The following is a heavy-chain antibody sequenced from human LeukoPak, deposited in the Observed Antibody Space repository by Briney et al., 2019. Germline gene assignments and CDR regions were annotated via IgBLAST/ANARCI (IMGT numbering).Heavy chain of an antibody. CDR3: ARLVDCSDGNYYYYFDY. CDR2: IYYSGTT. D-gene: IGHD2-15*01. V-gene: IGHV4-59*08. J-gene: IGHJ4*02. Sequence: SETLSLTCTVSGASISSYYWSWIRQPPGKGLEWIGSIYYSGTTNYNPSLKSRVTMSVDTSENQFSLKLSSVTAADTAVYYCARLVDCSDGNYYYYFDYWGRGTLVTVSS. CDR1: GASISSYY.